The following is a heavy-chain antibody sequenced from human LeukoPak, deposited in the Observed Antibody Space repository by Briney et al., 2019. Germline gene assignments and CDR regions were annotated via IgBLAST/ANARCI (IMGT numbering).Heavy chain of an antibody. Sequence: SVKVSCKASGGTFSSYAISWVRQAPGQGLEWMGGIIPIFGTANYAQKFQGRVTITADESTSTAYMELSSLRSEDTAVYYCAKDPIHDDYGGPFDYWGQGTLVTVSS. CDR1: GGTFSSYA. CDR2: IIPIFGTA. D-gene: IGHD4-23*01. V-gene: IGHV1-69*13. CDR3: AKDPIHDDYGGPFDY. J-gene: IGHJ4*02.